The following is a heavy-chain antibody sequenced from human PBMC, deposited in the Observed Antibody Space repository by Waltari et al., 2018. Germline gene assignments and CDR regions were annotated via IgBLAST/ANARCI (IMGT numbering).Heavy chain of an antibody. CDR2: INHNASP. CDR3: ARGWLQVAPPYYYYMDV. J-gene: IGHJ6*03. D-gene: IGHD6-19*01. CDR1: GGSFSGYY. Sequence: QVQLLQWGAGLLQPSETLSLTCAVYGGSFSGYYVSWLRQLPGTGLEWLGEINHNASPDYNPSLKSRATISIETSKNQFSLKLDSVTAADTGVYYCARGWLQVAPPYYYYMDVWDRGTAVTVSS. V-gene: IGHV4-34*01.